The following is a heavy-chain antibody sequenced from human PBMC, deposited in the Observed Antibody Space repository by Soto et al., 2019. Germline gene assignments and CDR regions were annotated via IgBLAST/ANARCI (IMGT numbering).Heavy chain of an antibody. CDR3: ARDYYDSSGYYQYYYYGMDV. Sequence: GGSLRLSCAASGFTFSSYGMHWVRQAPGKGLEWVAVISYDGSNKYYADSVKGRFTISRDNSKNTLYLQMNSLRAVDTAVYYCARDYYDSSGYYQYYYYGMDVWGQGTTVTVSS. CDR2: ISYDGSNK. V-gene: IGHV3-30*03. CDR1: GFTFSSYG. D-gene: IGHD3-22*01. J-gene: IGHJ6*02.